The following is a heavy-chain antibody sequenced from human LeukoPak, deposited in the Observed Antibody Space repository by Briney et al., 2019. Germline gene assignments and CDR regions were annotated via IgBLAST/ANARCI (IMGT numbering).Heavy chain of an antibody. CDR1: AVTFSSYA. Sequence: PGGSLRLSCAASAVTFSSYAMSWVRQAPRKGLEWVSGISGSGDSTYYADSVKGRLTLSRDNSKNTLYLQMNSLRAEDTAVYYCAKDRPHYYFDYWGQGTLVTVSS. J-gene: IGHJ4*02. V-gene: IGHV3-23*01. CDR3: AKDRPHYYFDY. CDR2: ISGSGDST.